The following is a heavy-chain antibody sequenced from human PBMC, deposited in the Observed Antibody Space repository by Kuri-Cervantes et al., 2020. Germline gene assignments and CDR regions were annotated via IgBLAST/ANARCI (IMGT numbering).Heavy chain of an antibody. J-gene: IGHJ5*02. D-gene: IGHD6-19*01. CDR2: IYYSGST. CDR3: ARGLGSSGWSLTRLPDNWFDP. Sequence: GSLRLSCTVSGGSISSYYWSWIRQPPGKGLEWIGYIYYSGSTNYNPSLKSRVTMSVDTSKNQFSLKLSSVTAADTAVYYCARGLGSSGWSLTRLPDNWFDPWGQGTLVTVSS. V-gene: IGHV4-59*12. CDR1: GGSISSYY.